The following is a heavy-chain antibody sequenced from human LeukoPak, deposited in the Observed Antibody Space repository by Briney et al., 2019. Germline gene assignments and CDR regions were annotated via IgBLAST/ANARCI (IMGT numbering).Heavy chain of an antibody. J-gene: IGHJ4*02. CDR1: GGSISSSSYY. CDR3: ARVWRGGIAAAGAHFDY. Sequence: SETLSLTCTVSGGSISSSSYYWGWIRQPPGTGLEWIGSIDYSGTTYYNPSLKSRVTISVDTSKNQFSLKLSSVTAADTAVYYCARVWRGGIAAAGAHFDYWGQGTLVTVSS. V-gene: IGHV4-39*07. D-gene: IGHD6-13*01. CDR2: IDYSGTT.